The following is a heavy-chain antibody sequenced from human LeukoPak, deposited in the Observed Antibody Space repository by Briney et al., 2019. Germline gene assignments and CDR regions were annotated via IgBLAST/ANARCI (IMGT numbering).Heavy chain of an antibody. CDR1: GGSFSGYY. CDR3: ARSGIAAAPGWYYFDY. Sequence: PSETLSLTCAVYGGSFSGYYWSWIRQPPGKGLEWIGEINHSGSTNYNPSLKSRVTISVDTSKNQFSLKLSPVTAADTAVYYCARSGIAAAPGWYYFDYWGQGTLVTVSS. V-gene: IGHV4-34*01. J-gene: IGHJ4*02. CDR2: INHSGST. D-gene: IGHD6-13*01.